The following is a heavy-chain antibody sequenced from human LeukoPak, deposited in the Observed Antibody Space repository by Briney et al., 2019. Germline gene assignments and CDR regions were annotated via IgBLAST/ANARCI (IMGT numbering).Heavy chain of an antibody. V-gene: IGHV3-9*01. Sequence: GGSLRLSCAASGFTFDDYAMYWVWQAPGKGLEWVSSITWNSGSKVYADSVKGRFTISRDNAKNSLYLQMNSLRVEDTAFYYCIKGGRHSSSWNDYWGQGTLVTVSS. D-gene: IGHD6-13*01. CDR1: GFTFDDYA. CDR2: ITWNSGSK. CDR3: IKGGRHSSSWNDY. J-gene: IGHJ4*02.